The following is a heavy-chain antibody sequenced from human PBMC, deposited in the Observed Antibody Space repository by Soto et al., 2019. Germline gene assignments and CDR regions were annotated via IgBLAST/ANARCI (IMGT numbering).Heavy chain of an antibody. CDR1: GFSLSTSGVG. V-gene: IGHV2-5*02. CDR3: AHSALHMITFGGVGVTGYDY. CDR2: IYWDDDK. Sequence: QITLKESGPTLVKPTQTLTLTCTFSGFSLSTSGVGVGWIRQPPGKALEWLALIYWDDDKRYSPSLKSRLTITKDTSKTQVVLTMTNLAPVDTATYYCAHSALHMITFGGVGVTGYDYWGQGTLVTVSS. D-gene: IGHD3-16*01. J-gene: IGHJ4*02.